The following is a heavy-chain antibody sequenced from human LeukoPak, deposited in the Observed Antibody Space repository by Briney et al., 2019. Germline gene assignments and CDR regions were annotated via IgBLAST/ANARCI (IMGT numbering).Heavy chain of an antibody. Sequence: GGSLRLSCAASGFTFRNHAMTWVRQAPGKGLEWVSAISGSINATYYVDSVKGRFTISRDNSKNTLYLQMNNLRAEDTAVYFCVKGGQFGYWGQGTLVTVSS. D-gene: IGHD3-10*01. CDR3: VKGGQFGY. CDR2: ISGSINAT. V-gene: IGHV3-23*01. CDR1: GFTFRNHA. J-gene: IGHJ4*02.